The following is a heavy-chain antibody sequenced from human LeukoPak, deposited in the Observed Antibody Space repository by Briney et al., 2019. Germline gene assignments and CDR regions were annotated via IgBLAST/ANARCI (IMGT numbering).Heavy chain of an antibody. Sequence: PGGSLRLSCTASGFTFSSYAVSWVRQAPGKGLEWVSAISDSGGSTYYADTVKGRFTISRDNSKNTLYLQMNSLRAEDTAVYYCAKGGDYGDYDVTPFDSWGQGTLVTVSS. CDR1: GFTFSSYA. V-gene: IGHV3-23*01. CDR2: ISDSGGST. J-gene: IGHJ4*02. D-gene: IGHD4-17*01. CDR3: AKGGDYGDYDVTPFDS.